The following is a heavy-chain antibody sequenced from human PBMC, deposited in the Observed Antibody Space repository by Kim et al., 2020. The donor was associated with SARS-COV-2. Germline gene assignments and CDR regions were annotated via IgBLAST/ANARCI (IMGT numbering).Heavy chain of an antibody. V-gene: IGHV3-64D*06. J-gene: IGHJ4*02. Sequence: GGSLRLSCSASGLTFSRYSMHWVRQAPGKGLESVSVIDYSGAATYYADSVKGRFTISRDNSKSTLYLQMSSLRPDDTAVYYCVKNWNADYWGQGTLVTVSS. CDR1: GLTFSRYS. D-gene: IGHD1-1*01. CDR3: VKNWNADY. CDR2: IDYSGAAT.